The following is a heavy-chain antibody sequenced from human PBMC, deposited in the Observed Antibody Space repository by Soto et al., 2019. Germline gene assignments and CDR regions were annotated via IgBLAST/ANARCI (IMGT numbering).Heavy chain of an antibody. CDR2: ISGSGGTT. Sequence: EVQLLESGGTLVQPGGSLRLSCAASGFTFSSCVMSWVRQAPGKGLEWVSSISGSGGTTYYADSVKGRFTISRDNSKNTLYLQMNSLRAEDTAVYYCGKGVYGYYDSIMDVWGQGTTVTVSS. V-gene: IGHV3-23*01. CDR3: GKGVYGYYDSIMDV. D-gene: IGHD3-10*01. CDR1: GFTFSSCV. J-gene: IGHJ6*02.